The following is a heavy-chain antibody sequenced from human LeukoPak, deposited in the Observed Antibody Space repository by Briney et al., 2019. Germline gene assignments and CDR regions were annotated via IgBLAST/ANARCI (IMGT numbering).Heavy chain of an antibody. J-gene: IGHJ6*03. D-gene: IGHD3-10*01. CDR2: IYTSGST. CDR3: AGDLPLTVLVWGDYYYYYYMDV. V-gene: IGHV4-4*07. Sequence: SETLSLTCTVSGGSISSYYWSWIRQPAGKGLEWIGRIYTSGSTNYNPSLKSRVTMSVDTSKNQFSLKLSSVTAADTAVYYCAGDLPLTVLVWGDYYYYYYMDVWGKGTTVTVSS. CDR1: GGSISSYY.